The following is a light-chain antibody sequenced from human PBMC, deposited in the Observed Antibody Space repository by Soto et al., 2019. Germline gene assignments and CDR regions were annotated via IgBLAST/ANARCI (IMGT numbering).Light chain of an antibody. CDR2: EVS. CDR3: VSFTSSSTFV. J-gene: IGLJ1*01. CDR1: NSDVGAYNY. Sequence: QSVLTQPASVSGSPGQSIAISCTGTNSDVGAYNYVSWYQQPPGKAPKLIIYEVSNRPSGVSNRFSGSKSGNTASLTISGLQAEDEADYYCVSFTSSSTFVFGTGTKVTVL. V-gene: IGLV2-14*01.